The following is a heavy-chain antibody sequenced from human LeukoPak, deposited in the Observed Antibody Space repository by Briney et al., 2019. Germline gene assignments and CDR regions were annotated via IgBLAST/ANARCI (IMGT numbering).Heavy chain of an antibody. CDR2: IKQEGRER. D-gene: IGHD3-3*01. V-gene: IGHV3-7*01. CDR1: GFTFSSYW. J-gene: IGHJ4*02. Sequence: GGSLRLSCAASGFTFSSYWMSWVRQAPGKGLEWVANIKQEGRERYYVDSVMGRFTISRDNAKNSLYLQMNSLRAEDTAVYYCARDQHVVRFLEWLSEYYFDYWGQGTLVTVSS. CDR3: ARDQHVVRFLEWLSEYYFDY.